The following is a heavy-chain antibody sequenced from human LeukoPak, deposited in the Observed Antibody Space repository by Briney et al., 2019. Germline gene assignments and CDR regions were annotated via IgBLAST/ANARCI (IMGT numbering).Heavy chain of an antibody. CDR2: ISGSGGST. CDR3: VRGCSDTCYRFDY. V-gene: IGHV3-23*01. CDR1: GVTFSSFA. D-gene: IGHD2-15*01. Sequence: GGSLRLSCAASGVTFSSFALSWVRQAPGKGLEWVSSISGSGGSTSSEDSVKGRFTISRDISTTTLHLQMNSLRAEDPAIYYCVRGCSDTCYRFDYWGQGTLVTVSS. J-gene: IGHJ4*02.